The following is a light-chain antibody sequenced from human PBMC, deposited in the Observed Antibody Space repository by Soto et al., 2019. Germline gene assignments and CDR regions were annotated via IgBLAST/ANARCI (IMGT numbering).Light chain of an antibody. CDR1: YSNIGSNT. CDR3: AAWDDSLSGVV. J-gene: IGLJ3*02. Sequence: QSVLTQPPSASGTPGQRVTISCSGSYSNIGSNTVNWYQHLPGTAPKLLIYSTDQRPSGVPDRFSGSKSGTSASLAISGLQSDDEADYYCAAWDDSLSGVVFGGGTKLTVL. CDR2: STD. V-gene: IGLV1-44*01.